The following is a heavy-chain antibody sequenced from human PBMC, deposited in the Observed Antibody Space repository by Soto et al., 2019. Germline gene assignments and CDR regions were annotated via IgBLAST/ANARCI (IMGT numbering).Heavy chain of an antibody. CDR3: ARAPAFHYYGSGNGMDV. D-gene: IGHD3-10*01. CDR1: GFTFSSYG. J-gene: IGHJ6*02. Sequence: QVQLVESGGGVVQPGRSLRLSCAASGFTFSSYGMHWVRQAPGKGLEWVAVIWYDGSNKYYADSVKGRFTISRDNSKNTLYLQMNSLRAEDTAVYYCARAPAFHYYGSGNGMDVWGQGTTVTVSS. CDR2: IWYDGSNK. V-gene: IGHV3-33*01.